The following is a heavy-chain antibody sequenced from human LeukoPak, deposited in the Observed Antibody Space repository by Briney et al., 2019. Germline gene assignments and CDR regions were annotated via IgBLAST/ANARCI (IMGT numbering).Heavy chain of an antibody. J-gene: IGHJ6*03. Sequence: GASVKVSCKASGGTFSSNAISWVRQAPGQGLEWMGGIIPIFDTTKNAQKFQGRVAITADESTSTVYMELSGLRSEDTAVYYCAREGQLYYYMDVWGKGTTVTVSS. V-gene: IGHV1-69*13. CDR3: AREGQLYYYMDV. CDR1: GGTFSSNA. D-gene: IGHD2-2*01. CDR2: IIPIFDTT.